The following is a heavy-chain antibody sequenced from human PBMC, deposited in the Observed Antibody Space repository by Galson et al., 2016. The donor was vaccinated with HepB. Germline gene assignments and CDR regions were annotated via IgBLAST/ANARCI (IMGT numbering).Heavy chain of an antibody. J-gene: IGHJ3*02. V-gene: IGHV1-69*13. CDR3: ARTTHSSGYYLSWWNDAFAI. Sequence: SVKVSCKASGGTFSNYGFSWVRQAPGQGLEWMGGIIPMFGTTKYAQKFQGRVMITADESTSTAFLELTSLRSEDTAVYFCARTTHSSGYYLSWWNDAFAIGGQGTVVTVSS. D-gene: IGHD3-22*01. CDR2: IIPMFGTT. CDR1: GGTFSNYG.